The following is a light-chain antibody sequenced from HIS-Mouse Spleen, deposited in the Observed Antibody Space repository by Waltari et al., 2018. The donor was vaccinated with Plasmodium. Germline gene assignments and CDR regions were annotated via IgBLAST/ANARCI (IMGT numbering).Light chain of an antibody. CDR2: GAS. V-gene: IGKV3-15*01. CDR1: QSVSSN. CDR3: QQYNNWPRGT. J-gene: IGKJ1*01. Sequence: IVMTQSPATLSVSPGERATLSRRASQSVSSNFAWYQQKPGQAPRLLIYGASTRATGIPARFSGSGSGTEFTLTISSMQSEDFAVYYCQQYNNWPRGTFGQGTKVEIK.